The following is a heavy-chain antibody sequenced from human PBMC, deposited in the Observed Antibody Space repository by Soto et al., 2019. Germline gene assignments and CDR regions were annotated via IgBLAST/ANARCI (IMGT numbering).Heavy chain of an antibody. CDR3: ARVGYYCSGGSCYYFDY. D-gene: IGHD2-15*01. V-gene: IGHV1-46*01. J-gene: IGHJ4*02. Sequence: ASVKVSCKASGYTFTSYYMHCVRQAPGQGLEWMGIINPSGGSTSYAQKFQGRVTMTRDTSTSTVYMELSSLRSEDTAVYYCARVGYYCSGGSCYYFDYWGQGTLVTVSS. CDR2: INPSGGST. CDR1: GYTFTSYY.